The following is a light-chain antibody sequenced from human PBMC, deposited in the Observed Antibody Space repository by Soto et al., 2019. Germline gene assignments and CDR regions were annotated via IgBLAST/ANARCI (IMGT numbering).Light chain of an antibody. CDR3: QQYDRLYT. J-gene: IGKJ2*01. CDR1: QDISHY. CDR2: DAS. V-gene: IGKV1-33*01. Sequence: DIQMTQSPSSLSASVGDRVTITCQAGQDISHYLHWYHQKPGKAPKLLIYDASNLEAGVPLRFNGSGSGTDFTLTISSLQPEDVGTYYCQQYDRLYTFGQGTKLEIK.